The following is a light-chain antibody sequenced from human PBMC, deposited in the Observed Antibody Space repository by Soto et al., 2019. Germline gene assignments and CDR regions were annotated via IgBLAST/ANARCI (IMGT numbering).Light chain of an antibody. CDR1: QGISNY. CDR3: QQLTSYPRST. CDR2: AAS. V-gene: IGKV1-9*01. J-gene: IGKJ5*01. Sequence: DIQLTQSPSFLSASVGDRVTITCRASQGISNYLAWYQQRPGKAPKLLIYAASTLQTGVPSRFSGSGSGTEFTLTSSSLQPEDCATYHCQQLTSYPRSTFGQGTRL.